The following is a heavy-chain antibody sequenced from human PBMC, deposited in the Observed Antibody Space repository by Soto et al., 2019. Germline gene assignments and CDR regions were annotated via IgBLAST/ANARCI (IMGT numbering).Heavy chain of an antibody. CDR1: GYAFTAYY. D-gene: IGHD2-15*01. CDR2: INPNTGDT. Sequence: QVQLVQSGAEVKEPGASVKVSCKASGYAFTAYYVHWVRQAPGQGLEWMGWINPNTGDTKYAQYFQGRVAMTRDTSITTAYMEVTRLRSDDTAVFYCAKSRGCSGGSCRPPYYYYGLDVWGQGTTVTVSS. CDR3: AKSRGCSGGSCRPPYYYYGLDV. J-gene: IGHJ6*02. V-gene: IGHV1-2*02.